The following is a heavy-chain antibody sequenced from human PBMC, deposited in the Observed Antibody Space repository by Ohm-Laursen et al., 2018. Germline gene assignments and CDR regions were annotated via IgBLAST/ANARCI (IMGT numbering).Heavy chain of an antibody. CDR3: ARVRGGWRVFDY. Sequence: GSLRLSCAASGFTFSSYWMHWVRQAPGKGLVWVSRINSDGSSTSYADSVKGRFTISRDNSKNTLYLQMNSLRAEDTGVYFCARVRGGWRVFDYWGQGTLVTVSS. CDR1: GFTFSSYW. CDR2: INSDGSST. V-gene: IGHV3-74*01. D-gene: IGHD6-19*01. J-gene: IGHJ4*02.